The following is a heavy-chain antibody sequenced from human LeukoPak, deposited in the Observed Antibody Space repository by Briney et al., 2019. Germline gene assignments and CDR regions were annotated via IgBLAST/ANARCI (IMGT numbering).Heavy chain of an antibody. CDR2: IIPIFGTA. V-gene: IGHV1-69*05. CDR3: ARQVWSGYYTFDY. Sequence: SVKVSCRASGGTFSSYAISWVRQAPGQGLEWMGRIIPIFGTANYAQKFQGRVTITTDESTSTAYMEPSNLRSEDTAVYYCARQVWSGYYTFDYWGQGTLVTVSS. D-gene: IGHD3-3*01. J-gene: IGHJ4*02. CDR1: GGTFSSYA.